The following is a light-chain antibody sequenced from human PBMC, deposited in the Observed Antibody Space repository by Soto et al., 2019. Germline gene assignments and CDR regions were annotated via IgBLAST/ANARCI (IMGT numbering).Light chain of an antibody. Sequence: NFMLTQPHSVSESPGKTVTISCTGSSGSVASNFVHWYQRRPGSAPTIVIYGDNQRPSGVPDRFSGSIDSSSNSASLTISGLKTEDEADYFCQSYDRSSLYVFGTWTKLTVL. CDR1: SGSVASNF. CDR2: GDN. CDR3: QSYDRSSLYV. J-gene: IGLJ1*01. V-gene: IGLV6-57*02.